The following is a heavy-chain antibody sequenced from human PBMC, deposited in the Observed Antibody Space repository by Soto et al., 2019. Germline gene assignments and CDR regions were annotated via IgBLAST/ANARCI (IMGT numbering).Heavy chain of an antibody. J-gene: IGHJ4*02. CDR1: GFTFRTYA. D-gene: IGHD6-19*01. V-gene: IGHV3-23*01. CDR2: ISGDGGTT. CDR3: ARAVAGTGY. Sequence: EVQLLESGGGLVQPGGSLRLSCAASGFTFRTYAMSWVRLVPGKGLEWVSTISGDGGTTYSADSVKGRFAISRDNSKNSLYLQMNSLRAEDTAVYYCARAVAGTGYWGQGTLVTVSS.